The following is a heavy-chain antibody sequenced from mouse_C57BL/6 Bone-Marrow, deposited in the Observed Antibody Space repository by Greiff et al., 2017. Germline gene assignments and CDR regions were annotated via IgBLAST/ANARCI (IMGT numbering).Heavy chain of an antibody. V-gene: IGHV1-64*01. J-gene: IGHJ1*03. Sequence: QVRLQQPGAELVKPGASVKLSCKASGYTFTSYWMHWVKQRPGQGLEWIGMIHPNSGSTNYNEKFKSKATLTVDKSSSTAYMQLSSLKSEDSAVYYCARGGSSFWYFDVWGTGTTVTVSS. CDR3: ARGGSSFWYFDV. CDR1: GYTFTSYW. CDR2: IHPNSGST. D-gene: IGHD1-1*01.